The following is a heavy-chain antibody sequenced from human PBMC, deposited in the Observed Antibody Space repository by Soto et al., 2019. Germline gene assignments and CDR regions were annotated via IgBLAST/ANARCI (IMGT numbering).Heavy chain of an antibody. Sequence: ASVKVSCKASGYTFTSYAMHWVRQAPGQRLEWMGWINAGNGNTRYSQKFQGRVTITRDTSASTAYMELSSLRSEDTAVYYCASSYSNYALIDYYYYGMDVWGQGTTVTVS. CDR2: INAGNGNT. J-gene: IGHJ6*02. CDR3: ASSYSNYALIDYYYYGMDV. V-gene: IGHV1-3*01. CDR1: GYTFTSYA. D-gene: IGHD4-4*01.